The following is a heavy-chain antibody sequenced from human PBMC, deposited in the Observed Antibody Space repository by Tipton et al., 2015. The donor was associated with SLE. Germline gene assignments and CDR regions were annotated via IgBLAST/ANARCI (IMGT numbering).Heavy chain of an antibody. CDR1: GYNFINYG. Sequence: QLVQSGPEVKKPGASVKVSCKASGYNFINYGISWVRQAPGQGLEWMGWISAYNGNTNYAQKLQGRVTMTTDTSTSTAYMELRSLRSDDTAVYYCARVLQQLVNNWFDPWGQGTLVTVSS. J-gene: IGHJ5*02. D-gene: IGHD6-13*01. CDR3: ARVLQQLVNNWFDP. CDR2: ISAYNGNT. V-gene: IGHV1-18*01.